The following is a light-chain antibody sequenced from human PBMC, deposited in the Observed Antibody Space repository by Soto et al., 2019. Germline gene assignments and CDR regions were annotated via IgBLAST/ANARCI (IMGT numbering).Light chain of an antibody. CDR2: EVS. Sequence: QSALTQPASVSGSPGQSITISCTGTSSDVGSYNLVSWYQQHPGKAPKLMIYEVSKRPSRVSNRFSGSKSGNTASLTISGLQAEDEADYYCCSYAGSSIVVFGGGTKPTVL. J-gene: IGLJ2*01. CDR1: SSDVGSYNL. CDR3: CSYAGSSIVV. V-gene: IGLV2-23*02.